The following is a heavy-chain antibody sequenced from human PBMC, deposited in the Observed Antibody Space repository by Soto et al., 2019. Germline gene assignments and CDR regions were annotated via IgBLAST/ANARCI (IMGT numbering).Heavy chain of an antibody. CDR2: IKTDATEK. Sequence: PGGSLRLSCTASRFSFSMFWMTWVRQAPGKGLEWVATIKTDATEKYYVDSVKGRFTVSRDNTKNSLYLQMNSVRVEDTAVYYCVRDRLTGNEKASYCYFDPWGRGTLVTVSS. CDR1: RFSFSMFW. J-gene: IGHJ2*01. V-gene: IGHV3-7*03. CDR3: VRDRLTGNEKASYCYFDP. D-gene: IGHD3-10*01.